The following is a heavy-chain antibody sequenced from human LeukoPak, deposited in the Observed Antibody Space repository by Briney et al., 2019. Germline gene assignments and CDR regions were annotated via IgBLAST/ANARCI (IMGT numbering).Heavy chain of an antibody. CDR2: VKGDGRTT. V-gene: IGHV3-74*01. Sequence: GGSLRLSCAASGLTFSDFWMHWVRQPPGKGLVWVALVKGDGRTTIYADSVKGRFTISRDNAKNTLYLQMNSLRADDSGVYHCATGHSYGYDYWGQGVLVTVSS. CDR3: ATGHSYGYDY. D-gene: IGHD5-18*01. CDR1: GLTFSDFW. J-gene: IGHJ4*02.